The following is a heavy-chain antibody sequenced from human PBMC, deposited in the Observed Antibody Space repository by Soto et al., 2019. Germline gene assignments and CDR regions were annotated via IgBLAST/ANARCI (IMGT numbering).Heavy chain of an antibody. J-gene: IGHJ4*02. CDR1: GYSFTSYW. CDR2: IYPGDTDT. D-gene: IGHD2-2*01. V-gene: IGHV5-51*01. Sequence: PGESLKISFKGSGYSFTSYWIGWVRPMPEKGVEWMGMIYPGDTDTRYSTSFQGQVTISADKSISTGYLQWSSLKASDTAMYYCARPVGNIVVVPAPFDYWGQGTLVTVSS. CDR3: ARPVGNIVVVPAPFDY.